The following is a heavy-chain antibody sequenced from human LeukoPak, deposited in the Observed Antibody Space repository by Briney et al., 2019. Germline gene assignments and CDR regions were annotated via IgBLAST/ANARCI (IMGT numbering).Heavy chain of an antibody. CDR3: VSFYETY. V-gene: IGHV3-74*01. CDR2: INSDGSWT. D-gene: IGHD2/OR15-2a*01. J-gene: IGHJ4*02. Sequence: GGSLRLSCVASGFTVSNNYMSWVRQAPGKGLVWVSHINSDGSWTSYADSVKGRFTISKDNAKNTVYLQMNSLRAEDTAVYYCVSFYETYWGRGTLVTVSS. CDR1: GFTVSNNY.